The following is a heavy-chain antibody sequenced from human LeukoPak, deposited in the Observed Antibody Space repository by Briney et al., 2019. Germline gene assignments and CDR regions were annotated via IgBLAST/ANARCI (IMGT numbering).Heavy chain of an antibody. CDR2: LHPDGGER. CDR3: ARGGYSFDY. D-gene: IGHD5-12*01. V-gene: IGHV3-7*01. J-gene: IGHJ4*02. Sequence: GGSLRLSCAASGFTFSDYGIHWVRQAPGQGLEWVARLHPDGGERNYVGSVEGRFTVFGDNAKSSLFLQMHSLRVEDTAVYYCARGGYSFDYLGQGTLVTVSS. CDR1: GFTFSDYG.